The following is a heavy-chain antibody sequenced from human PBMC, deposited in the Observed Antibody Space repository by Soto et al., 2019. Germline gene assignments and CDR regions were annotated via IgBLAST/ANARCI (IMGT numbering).Heavy chain of an antibody. D-gene: IGHD3-22*01. CDR1: GGSSGGRDYS. CDR2: IYYGGST. V-gene: IGHV4-30-2*01. CDR3: ARVRREYDNSGPVDY. Sequence: PSQTLSLTCAVSGGSSGGRDYSWNLIRQPPGKGLEWIGYIYYGGSTYYNPSLQSRVTMSVDRSRNQFSLKLNSVTAADTAVYYCARVRREYDNSGPVDYWGQGTLVTVSS. J-gene: IGHJ4*02.